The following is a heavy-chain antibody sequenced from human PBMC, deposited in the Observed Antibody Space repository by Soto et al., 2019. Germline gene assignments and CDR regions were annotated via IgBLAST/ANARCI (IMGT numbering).Heavy chain of an antibody. CDR3: AAERLLYAMDV. J-gene: IGHJ6*02. CDR1: GFTFSSSS. Sequence: ASVKVSCKASGFTFSSSSVQWVRQARGQGLEWIGWIVVDSGDTNFAQKFHERVTITRDMSTSTAYMELRRLTSEDAAVYYCAAERLLYAMDVWGQGTTVTVSS. CDR2: IVVDSGDT. V-gene: IGHV1-58*01.